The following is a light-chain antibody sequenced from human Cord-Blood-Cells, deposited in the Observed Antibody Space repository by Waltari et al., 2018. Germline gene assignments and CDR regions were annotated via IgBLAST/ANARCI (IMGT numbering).Light chain of an antibody. CDR3: QQLNSYPYS. CDR2: AAS. J-gene: IGKJ2*01. CDR1: QGISSY. V-gene: IGKV1-9*01. Sequence: DIQLTQSPSFLSASVGERVTITCRASQGISSYLAWYQQKPGKAPKFLIYAASTLQSRVPSRFSGSGSGTEFTLTISSLQPEGFATYYCQQLNSYPYSFGQGTKLEIK.